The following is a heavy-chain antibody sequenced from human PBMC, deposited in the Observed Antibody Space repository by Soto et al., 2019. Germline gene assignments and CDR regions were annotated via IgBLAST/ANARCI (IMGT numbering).Heavy chain of an antibody. V-gene: IGHV3-21*01. CDR3: ARDGAYCSGTGCRDYYHYMDV. Sequence: EVQLVDSGGGLVKPGGSLRLSCAASGFSFSDYSMNWVRQAPGKGLEWVSSISGSSSYIYYADSLKGRVTVSRDNAEKSLYLQMNSLRAEDTAVYYCARDGAYCSGTGCRDYYHYMDVWGKGTTVTFSS. D-gene: IGHD2-2*01. CDR2: ISGSSSYI. J-gene: IGHJ6*03. CDR1: GFSFSDYS.